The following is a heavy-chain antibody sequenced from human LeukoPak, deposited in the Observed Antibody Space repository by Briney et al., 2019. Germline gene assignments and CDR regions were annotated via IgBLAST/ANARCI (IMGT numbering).Heavy chain of an antibody. CDR3: AKAKYCSGGSCYSWSSSWFDP. CDR1: GFTFSDYF. D-gene: IGHD2-15*01. J-gene: IGHJ5*02. V-gene: IGHV3-23*01. Sequence: PGGSLRLSCTASGFTFSDYFMSWIRQAPGKGLEWVSAISGSGGSTYYADSVKGRFTISRDNSKNTLYLQMNSLRAEDTAVYYCAKAKYCSGGSCYSWSSSWFDPWGQGTLVTVSS. CDR2: ISGSGGST.